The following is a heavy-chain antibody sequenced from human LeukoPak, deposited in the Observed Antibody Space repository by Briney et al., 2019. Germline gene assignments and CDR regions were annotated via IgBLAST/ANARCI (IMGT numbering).Heavy chain of an antibody. CDR2: IRGKAFGGTT. J-gene: IGHJ6*03. V-gene: IGHV3-49*04. Sequence: GGSLRLSCATSGFTFDDYGLSWVRQAPGKGLEWVGFIRGKAFGGTTEYAASVKGRFTISRDDSKSIAYLQMNSLKTEDTAVYYCTRDRYTFAQYSRAYYYYLDVWGKGTTVTISS. CDR3: TRDRYTFAQYSRAYYYYLDV. D-gene: IGHD3-16*02. CDR1: GFTFDDYG.